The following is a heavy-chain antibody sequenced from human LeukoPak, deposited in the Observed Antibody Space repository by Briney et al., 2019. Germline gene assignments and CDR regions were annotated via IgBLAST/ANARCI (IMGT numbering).Heavy chain of an antibody. V-gene: IGHV4-59*08. J-gene: IGHJ4*02. Sequence: PSETLSLTCTVSGGSISGYYWSWIRQPPGKGLEWIGYIFYSGSTNYNPSLKSRVTISVDTSKNQFSLKLSSVTAADTAVYFCARQRYYGSGSYHYWGQGTLVTVSS. CDR3: ARQRYYGSGSYHY. CDR2: IFYSGST. CDR1: GGSISGYY. D-gene: IGHD3-10*01.